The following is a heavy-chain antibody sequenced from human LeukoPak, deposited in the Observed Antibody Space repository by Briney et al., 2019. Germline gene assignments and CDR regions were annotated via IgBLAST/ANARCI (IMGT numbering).Heavy chain of an antibody. CDR1: GFTFSSYL. CDR2: IKQDGSEK. CDR3: ARLTTVFDY. V-gene: IGHV3-7*01. D-gene: IGHD4-17*01. Sequence: PGGSLRLSCAASGFTFSSYLMSWVRQAPGKGLGWVANIKQDGSEKYYVDSVKGRFTISRDNAKNSLYLQMNSLRAEDTAVYYCARLTTVFDYWGQGTLVTVSS. J-gene: IGHJ4*02.